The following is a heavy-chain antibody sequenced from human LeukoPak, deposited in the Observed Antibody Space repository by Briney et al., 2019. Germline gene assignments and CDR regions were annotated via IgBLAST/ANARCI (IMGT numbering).Heavy chain of an antibody. J-gene: IGHJ6*02. CDR2: IYYSGST. V-gene: IGHV4-39*02. CDR3: AREMGVVTAHGIDV. D-gene: IGHD4-23*01. Sequence: SETLSLTCIVSGGSISSISSNNYHWGWIRQPPGKGLEGIGSIYYSGSTYYNPSLKSRVTISVDTSKNQFSLKLSSVTAADTALYYCAREMGVVTAHGIDVWGQGTTVTVSS. CDR1: GGSISSISSNNYH.